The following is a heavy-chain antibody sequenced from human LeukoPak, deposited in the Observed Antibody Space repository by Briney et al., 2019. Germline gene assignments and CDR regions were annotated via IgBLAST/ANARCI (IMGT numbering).Heavy chain of an antibody. Sequence: SVKVSCKASGGTFSSYAISWVRQVPGQGLEWMGGIIPIFGTANYAQKFQGRVTITADESTSTAYMELSSLRSEDTAVYYCATSTASDILTGYFYWGQGTLVTVSS. V-gene: IGHV1-69*13. CDR3: ATSTASDILTGYFY. J-gene: IGHJ4*02. D-gene: IGHD3-9*01. CDR2: IIPIFGTA. CDR1: GGTFSSYA.